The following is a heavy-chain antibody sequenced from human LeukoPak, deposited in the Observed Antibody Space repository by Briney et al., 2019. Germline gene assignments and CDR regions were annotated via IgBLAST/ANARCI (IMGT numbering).Heavy chain of an antibody. V-gene: IGHV3-21*01. D-gene: IGHD3-22*01. CDR3: AREGYYDSSGYFYVRYFDY. CDR1: GFTFSSYN. Sequence: GGSLRLSCAASGFTFSSYNMNWVRQAPGKGLEWVSSISSSSGYIYYADSVKGRFTISRDNAKNSLYLQMNSLRADDTAVYYCAREGYYDSSGYFYVRYFDYWGQGTLVTVSS. CDR2: ISSSSGYI. J-gene: IGHJ4*02.